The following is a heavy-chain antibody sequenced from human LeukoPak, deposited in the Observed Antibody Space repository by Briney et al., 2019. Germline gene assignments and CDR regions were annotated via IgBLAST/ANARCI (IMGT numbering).Heavy chain of an antibody. CDR2: INHSGST. Sequence: SETLSLTCAVYGGSFSGYYWSWIRQSPGKGLEWIGEINHSGSTNYNPSLKSRVTISVDTSKNQFSLKLSSVTAADTAVYYCASYDYVWGSYHDAFDIWGQGTMVTVSS. CDR3: ASYDYVWGSYHDAFDI. V-gene: IGHV4-34*01. D-gene: IGHD3-16*01. CDR1: GGSFSGYY. J-gene: IGHJ3*02.